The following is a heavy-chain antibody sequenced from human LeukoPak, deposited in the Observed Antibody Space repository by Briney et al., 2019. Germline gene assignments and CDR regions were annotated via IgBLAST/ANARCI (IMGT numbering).Heavy chain of an antibody. Sequence: SETLSLTCTVSGGSISSGGYYWSWIRQHPGKGLEWIGYIYYSGSTYYNPSLKSRVTISVDTSKNQFSLKLSSVTAADTAVYYCARSLSGSSWSRRFDYWGQGTLVTVSS. CDR3: ARSLSGSSWSRRFDY. CDR1: GGSISSGGYY. J-gene: IGHJ4*02. D-gene: IGHD6-13*01. CDR2: IYYSGST. V-gene: IGHV4-31*03.